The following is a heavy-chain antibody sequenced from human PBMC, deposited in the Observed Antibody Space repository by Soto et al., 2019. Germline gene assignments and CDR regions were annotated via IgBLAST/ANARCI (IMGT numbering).Heavy chain of an antibody. J-gene: IGHJ4*02. V-gene: IGHV4-31*03. CDR1: GGSISSDGYF. D-gene: IGHD6-19*01. CDR3: ARAPGEQWLVRSVDY. CDR2: IYYSGST. Sequence: QSQTLSLTCTVSGGSISSDGYFWSWIRQHPGKGLEWIGHIYYSGSTYYNPSLRGRLTISVDTSKDQFSLKLSSVTAADTAIYYCARAPGEQWLVRSVDYWGQGTLVTVSS.